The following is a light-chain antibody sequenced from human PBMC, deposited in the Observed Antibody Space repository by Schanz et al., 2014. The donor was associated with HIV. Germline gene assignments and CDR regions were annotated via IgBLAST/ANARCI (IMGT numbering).Light chain of an antibody. CDR2: GAS. J-gene: IGKJ1*01. CDR3: QQYSTSPRT. Sequence: EIVLTQSPGSLSVSPGDRATLSCTASQAVNSGPLAWYQQRPGQAPRLLISGASRRATGIPDRFSGGGSGTDFTLTISRLEPEDVAVYFCQQYSTSPRTFGQGTKVEIK. CDR1: QAVNSGP. V-gene: IGKV3-20*01.